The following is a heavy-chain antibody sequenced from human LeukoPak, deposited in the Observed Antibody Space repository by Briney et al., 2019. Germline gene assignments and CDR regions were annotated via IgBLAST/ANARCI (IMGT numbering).Heavy chain of an antibody. CDR2: IGTAGDT. CDR1: GFTFSSYD. D-gene: IGHD2-15*01. CDR3: ARSGRYCSGGSCDYYYYGMDV. V-gene: IGHV3-13*01. J-gene: IGHJ6*02. Sequence: GGSLRLSCAASGFTFSSYDMHWVRQATGKGLEWVSAIGTAGDTYYPGSVKGRFTISRENAKNSLYLQMNRLRAGDTAVYYCARSGRYCSGGSCDYYYYGMDVWGQGTTVTVSS.